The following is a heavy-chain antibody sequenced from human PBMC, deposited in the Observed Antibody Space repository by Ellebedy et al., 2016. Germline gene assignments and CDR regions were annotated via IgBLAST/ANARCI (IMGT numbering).Heavy chain of an antibody. D-gene: IGHD6-19*01. V-gene: IGHV4-31*03. Sequence: SKTLSLTXTVSSVSIRTGGYYWTWIRQHPGKGLEWIGHIYYNGNTHYNPSLNSRVTISVDTSKNQFSLNLRSATAADTAVYYCASSGPGYISGWHFPFDSWGQGTLVTVSS. CDR2: IYYNGNT. CDR1: SVSIRTGGYY. J-gene: IGHJ4*02. CDR3: ASSGPGYISGWHFPFDS.